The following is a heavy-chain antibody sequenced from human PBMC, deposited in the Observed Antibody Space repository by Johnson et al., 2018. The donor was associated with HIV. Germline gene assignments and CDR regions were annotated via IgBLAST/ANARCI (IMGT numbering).Heavy chain of an antibody. CDR1: GFTFSRYW. Sequence: VQLVESGGGVVQPGRSLRLSCAASGFTFSRYWMSWVRQAPGKGLEWVANIKQDGSNKYYADSVKGRFTTSRDNSKNSVYLQMNSLRAEDTAVYYCARGTLAAFDIWGQGTMVTVSS. CDR3: ARGTLAAFDI. J-gene: IGHJ3*02. CDR2: IKQDGSNK. V-gene: IGHV3-7*05. D-gene: IGHD2-2*01.